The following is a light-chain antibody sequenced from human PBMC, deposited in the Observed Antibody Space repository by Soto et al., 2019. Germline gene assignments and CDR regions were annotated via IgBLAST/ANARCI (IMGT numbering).Light chain of an antibody. CDR2: RAS. CDR1: QSVNSNY. V-gene: IGKV3-20*01. J-gene: IGKJ2*01. Sequence: EIVLTQSPGTLSLSPGERATLSCRASQSVNSNYLAWYQQKPGQAPRLLIYRASSRAPGIPDRFSGSGSGTDFTLTISRLEPEDFVVYYCQQYGSSLYTFGQGTMMEIK. CDR3: QQYGSSLYT.